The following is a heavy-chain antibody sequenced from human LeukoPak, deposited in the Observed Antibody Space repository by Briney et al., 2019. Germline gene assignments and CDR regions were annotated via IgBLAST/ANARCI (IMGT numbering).Heavy chain of an antibody. J-gene: IGHJ4*02. CDR3: AKVYRSGWSYFDS. CDR2: FTGRDNNI. CDR1: GFTFSTYA. D-gene: IGHD6-19*01. V-gene: IGHV3-23*01. Sequence: PGGSLRLSCAASGFTFSTYAMTWVRQAPGKGLEWVSGFTGRDNNIDYVDSVKGRFTISRDNSKNTLYLRMTSLRAEDTAVYYCAKVYRSGWSYFDSWGQGAAVTVSS.